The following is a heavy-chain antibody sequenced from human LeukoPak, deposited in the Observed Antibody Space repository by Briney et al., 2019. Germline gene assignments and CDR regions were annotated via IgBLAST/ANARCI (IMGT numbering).Heavy chain of an antibody. CDR2: IYYSGST. CDR3: ARNYYESSGYYPWNFDY. CDR1: GGSISSSSYG. Sequence: SETLSLTCTVSGGSISSSSYGWGWIRQPPGKGLEWIANIYYSGSTHYNPSLKSRVTISIEKSKNQFSLKLSSVTAADKAVYYCARNYYESSGYYPWNFDYWGQGTLVTVSS. D-gene: IGHD3-22*01. V-gene: IGHV4-39*01. J-gene: IGHJ4*02.